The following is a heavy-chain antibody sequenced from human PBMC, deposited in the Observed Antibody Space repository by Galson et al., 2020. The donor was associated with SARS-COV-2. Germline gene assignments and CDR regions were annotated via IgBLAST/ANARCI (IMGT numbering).Heavy chain of an antibody. CDR3: AREGSGSTYYIDH. V-gene: IGHV3-21*06. D-gene: IGHD1-26*01. CDR2: ISTGSSSL. J-gene: IGHJ4*02. Sequence: GESLKISCAASGFTFGSYGMNWVRQAPGKGLEWVSSISTGSSSLYYADSMKGRFTISRDNAKNSLYLQINSLRVEDMAVYYCAREGSGSTYYIDHWGQGTLVTVSS. CDR1: GFTFGSYG.